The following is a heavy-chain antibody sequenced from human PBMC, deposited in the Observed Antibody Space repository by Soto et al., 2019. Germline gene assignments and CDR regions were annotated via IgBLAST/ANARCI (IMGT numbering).Heavy chain of an antibody. D-gene: IGHD3-10*01. Sequence: GGSLRLSCAASGFTFNNYWIHWVRQGPGKGLVWVSRINSDGSNTNYADSVKGRFTISRDNAKNTVYLQMNSLRAEDTAVYYCARGARGFFYMDVWGQGTTVTVSS. J-gene: IGHJ6*03. CDR3: ARGARGFFYMDV. CDR2: INSDGSNT. V-gene: IGHV3-74*01. CDR1: GFTFNNYW.